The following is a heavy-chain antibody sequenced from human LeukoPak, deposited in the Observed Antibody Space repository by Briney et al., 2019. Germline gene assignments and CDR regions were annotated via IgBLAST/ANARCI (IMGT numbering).Heavy chain of an antibody. CDR2: INHSGST. J-gene: IGHJ6*03. V-gene: IGHV4-34*01. D-gene: IGHD3-3*01. CDR1: GGSFRGYY. Sequence: SETLSLTCAVYGGSFRGYYWSWLRQPPGKGLEWIGEINHSGSTNYNPSLKSRVTISVDTSKNQFSLKLRSVTAADTAVYYCARGLPDYDFWSGYPRSYYMDVWGKGTTVTVSS. CDR3: ARGLPDYDFWSGYPRSYYMDV.